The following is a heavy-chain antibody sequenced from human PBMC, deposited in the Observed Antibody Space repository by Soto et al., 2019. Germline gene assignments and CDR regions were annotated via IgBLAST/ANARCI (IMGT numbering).Heavy chain of an antibody. D-gene: IGHD2-15*01. CDR2: INTDGSVA. V-gene: IGHV3-74*03. CDR3: VTDMQLFRLDS. CDR1: GLTFRSYW. J-gene: IGHJ4*02. Sequence: DVQLVESGGGLVQPGESLRLSCAASGLTFRSYWMHWVRQAPGKGLVWVSRINTDGSVAMYVDSVKGRFTISRDTAKNTLYLPMNRLRAEDTAVYYFVTDMQLFRLDSWGQGTLVTVSS.